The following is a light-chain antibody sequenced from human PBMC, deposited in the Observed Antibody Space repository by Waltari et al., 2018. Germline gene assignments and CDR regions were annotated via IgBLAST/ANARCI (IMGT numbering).Light chain of an antibody. V-gene: IGLV3-21*04. CDR2: YDS. J-gene: IGLJ2*01. CDR1: KIGSKS. Sequence: SYVVTQSPSVSVAPGETARTTCGGDKIGSKSEHWYQQRPGQAPVLVISYDSDRPSGIPERFSGSNSGNTATLTISWVEADDEADYYCLVWHSTTDHHGVFGGGTKLTVL. CDR3: LVWHSTTDHHGV.